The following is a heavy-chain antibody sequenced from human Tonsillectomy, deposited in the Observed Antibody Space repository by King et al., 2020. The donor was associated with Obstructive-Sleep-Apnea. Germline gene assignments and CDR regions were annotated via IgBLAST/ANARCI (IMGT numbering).Heavy chain of an antibody. V-gene: IGHV3-9*01. D-gene: IGHD4-17*01. CDR2: ISWNSYII. CDR1: GFIYEDYA. J-gene: IGHJ4*02. CDR3: AKDLTSYGDYYFDY. Sequence: VQLVESGGGLVQPGRSLRLSCAASGFIYEDYAMHWVRQAPGKGLEWVSGISWNSYIIAYADSVKGRFTISRDNAKNSLYLQMNSLRAEDTALYYCAKDLTSYGDYYFDYWGQGTLVTVSS.